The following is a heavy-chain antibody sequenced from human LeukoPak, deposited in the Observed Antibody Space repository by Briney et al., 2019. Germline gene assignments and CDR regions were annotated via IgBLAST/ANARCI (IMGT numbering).Heavy chain of an antibody. CDR3: ASATSIAVAGSYYYYGMDV. CDR1: GYSFTSYW. J-gene: IGHJ6*02. Sequence: GESLRISCKGSGYSFTSYWISWVRQMPGKGLEWMGRIDPSDSYTNYSPSFQGHVTISADKSISTAYLQWSSLKASDTAMYYCASATSIAVAGSYYYYGMDVWGQGTTVTVSS. V-gene: IGHV5-10-1*01. CDR2: IDPSDSYT. D-gene: IGHD6-19*01.